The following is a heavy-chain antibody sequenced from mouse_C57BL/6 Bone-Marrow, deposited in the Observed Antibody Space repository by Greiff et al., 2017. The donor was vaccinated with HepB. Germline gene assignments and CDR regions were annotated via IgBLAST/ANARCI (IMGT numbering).Heavy chain of an antibody. CDR1: GFTFSDYG. CDR3: ARRNYAYWYFDV. CDR2: SSSGSSTI. V-gene: IGHV5-17*01. J-gene: IGHJ1*03. Sequence: EVKLMESGGGLVKPGGSLKLSCAASGFTFSDYGMHWVRQAPEKGLEWVAYSSSGSSTIYYADTVKGRFTISRDNAKNTLFLQMTSLRSEDTAMYYCARRNYAYWYFDVWGTGTTVTVSS. D-gene: IGHD2-4*01.